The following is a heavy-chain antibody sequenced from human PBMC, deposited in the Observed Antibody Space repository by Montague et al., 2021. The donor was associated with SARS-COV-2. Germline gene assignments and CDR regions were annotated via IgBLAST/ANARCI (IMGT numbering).Heavy chain of an antibody. J-gene: IGHJ6*02. CDR2: ISYDGSNK. CDR3: ARALGGSYYSGMDV. Sequence: SLRLSCAASGFTFSTYAMHWVRQAPGKGLEWVAVISYDGSNKYYADSVKGRFTSSRDNSKSTLYVQMKRLRAEDTAVYCCARALGGSYYSGMDVWGQGTTVTVSS. V-gene: IGHV3-30*04. D-gene: IGHD1-26*01. CDR1: GFTFSTYA.